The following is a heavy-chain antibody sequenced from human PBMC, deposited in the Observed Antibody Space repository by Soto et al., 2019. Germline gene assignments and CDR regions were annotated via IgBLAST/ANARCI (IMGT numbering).Heavy chain of an antibody. CDR1: GYTFSTYW. CDR3: ISGYYTWFDP. V-gene: IGHV5-51*01. D-gene: IGHD3-3*01. CDR2: IYPGDSET. Sequence: VESLKISCNGSGYTFSTYWIGWVRQMPWKGLEWMGDIYPGDSETRYSPSFQGRVTISADKSISTAYLQWSSLEASDTAMYYCISGYYTWFDPWGHGTLVTVSS. J-gene: IGHJ5*02.